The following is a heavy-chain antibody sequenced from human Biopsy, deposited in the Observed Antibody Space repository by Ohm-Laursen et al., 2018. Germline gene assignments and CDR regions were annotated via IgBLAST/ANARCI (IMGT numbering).Heavy chain of an antibody. V-gene: IGHV3-21*01. D-gene: IGHD2-15*01. J-gene: IGHJ4*02. CDR2: VTTTSSYI. CDR1: GFDFSNYS. CDR3: ARAYAPPGRRLVVVAGGFDC. Sequence: SLRLSCAASGFDFSNYSMSWVCQSLGKGLGRVSSVTTTSSYIYYADSEKGRFTISKDNAKNSLYLQMNSLRAEDTAVYYCARAYAPPGRRLVVVAGGFDCWGQGTRVTVSS.